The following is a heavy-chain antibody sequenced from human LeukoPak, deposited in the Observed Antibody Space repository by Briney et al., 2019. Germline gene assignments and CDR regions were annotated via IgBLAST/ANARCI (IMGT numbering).Heavy chain of an antibody. CDR3: ARGRSTMVRGGGYFDY. CDR1: GGTFSSYA. D-gene: IGHD3-10*01. J-gene: IGHJ4*02. Sequence: GASVKVSCKASGGTFSSYAISWVRQAPGQGLEWMGGIIPIFGTANYAQKFQGRVTITTDESTSTAYMELSSLRSEDTAVYYCARGRSTMVRGGGYFDYWGQGTLVTVSS. V-gene: IGHV1-69*05. CDR2: IIPIFGTA.